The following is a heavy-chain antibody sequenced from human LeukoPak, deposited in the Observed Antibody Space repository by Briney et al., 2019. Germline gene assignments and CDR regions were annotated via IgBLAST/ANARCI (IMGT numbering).Heavy chain of an antibody. V-gene: IGHV4-38-2*02. CDR3: ARGGLSYYYMDV. Sequence: PSETLSLTCTVSGYSISSGYYWGWIRQPPGKGLEWIGSIYHSGSTYYNPSLKSRVTISVDTSKNQFSLKLSSVTAADTAVYYCARGGLSYYYMDVWGKGTTVTVSS. CDR2: IYHSGST. CDR1: GYSISSGYY. J-gene: IGHJ6*03.